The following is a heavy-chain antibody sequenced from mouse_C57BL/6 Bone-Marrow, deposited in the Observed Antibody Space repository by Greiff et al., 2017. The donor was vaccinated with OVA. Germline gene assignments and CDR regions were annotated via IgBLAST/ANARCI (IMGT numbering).Heavy chain of an antibody. Sequence: DVMLVESGGGLVKPGGSLKLSCAASGFTFSSYAMSWVRQTPEKRLEWVATISDGGSYTYYPDNVKGRFTISRDNAKNTLYLQMSHLKSEDTAMYYGAREAYYGSSYGAMDYWGQGTSVTVSS. D-gene: IGHD1-1*01. CDR1: GFTFSSYA. CDR3: AREAYYGSSYGAMDY. J-gene: IGHJ4*01. V-gene: IGHV5-4*01. CDR2: ISDGGSYT.